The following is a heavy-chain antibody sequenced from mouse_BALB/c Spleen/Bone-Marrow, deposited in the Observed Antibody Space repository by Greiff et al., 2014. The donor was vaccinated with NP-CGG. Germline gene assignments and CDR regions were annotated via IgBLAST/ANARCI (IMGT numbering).Heavy chain of an antibody. CDR3: TIYDY. V-gene: IGHV1S29*02. Sequence: VQLQQSGPELVKPGASVKISCKASGYTFTDYNIHWVKQNHGRSLEWIGYIYPYNGVTGYNQKFKNKATLTADISSTTAYMELRSLTSDDSAVDFCTIYDYWGLGTTLTVSS. CDR2: IYPYNGVT. J-gene: IGHJ2*01. CDR1: GYTFTDYN.